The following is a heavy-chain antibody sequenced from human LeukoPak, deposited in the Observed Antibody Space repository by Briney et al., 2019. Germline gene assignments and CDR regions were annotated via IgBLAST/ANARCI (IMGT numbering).Heavy chain of an antibody. Sequence: SETLSLTCAVYGGSFSGYYWSWIRQPPGKGLEWIGEINHSGSTNYNPSLKSRVTISVDTSKNQFSLKLSSVTAADTAVYYCARGHDYDTLTGYYQVLDYFDYWGQGTLVTVSS. CDR3: ARGHDYDTLTGYYQVLDYFDY. V-gene: IGHV4-34*01. J-gene: IGHJ4*02. D-gene: IGHD3-9*01. CDR2: INHSGST. CDR1: GGSFSGYY.